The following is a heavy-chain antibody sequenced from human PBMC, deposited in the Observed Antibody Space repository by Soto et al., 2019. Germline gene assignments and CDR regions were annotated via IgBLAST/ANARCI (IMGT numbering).Heavy chain of an antibody. CDR1: GFTFSSYG. Sequence: ESGGGVVQPGRSLRLSCAASGFTFSSYGMHWVRQAPGKGLEWVAVISYDGSNKYYADSVKGRFTISRDNSKNTLYLQMNSLRAEDTAVYYCAKESPAGIYYYGMDVWGQGTTVTVSS. D-gene: IGHD6-13*01. J-gene: IGHJ6*02. V-gene: IGHV3-30*18. CDR3: AKESPAGIYYYGMDV. CDR2: ISYDGSNK.